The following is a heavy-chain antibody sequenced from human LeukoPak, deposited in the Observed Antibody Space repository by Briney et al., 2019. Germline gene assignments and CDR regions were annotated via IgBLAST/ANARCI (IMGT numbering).Heavy chain of an antibody. CDR3: SSTEDPYYYYYTDV. J-gene: IGHJ6*03. Sequence: GGSLRLSCAASGFTFSSYSMNWVRQAPGKGLEWVSSISSSSSYIYYADSVKGRFTISRDNAKNSLYLQMNSLRAEDTAVYYCSSTEDPYYYYYTDVWGKGTTVTVSS. V-gene: IGHV3-21*01. CDR1: GFTFSSYS. CDR2: ISSSSSYI. D-gene: IGHD2-2*01.